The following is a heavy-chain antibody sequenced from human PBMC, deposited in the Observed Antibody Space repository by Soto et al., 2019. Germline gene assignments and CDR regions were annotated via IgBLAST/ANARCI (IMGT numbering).Heavy chain of an antibody. CDR1: GFTVSSNY. J-gene: IGHJ1*01. Sequence: GGSLRLSCAASGFTVSSNYMSWVRQAPGKGLEWVSVIYSGGSTYYADSVKGRFTISRDNSKNTLYLQMNSLRAEYTAVYYCAKDIELLPTSPREQYFQHWGQGTLVTV. CDR2: IYSGGST. V-gene: IGHV3-66*01. CDR3: AKDIELLPTSPREQYFQH. D-gene: IGHD3-10*01.